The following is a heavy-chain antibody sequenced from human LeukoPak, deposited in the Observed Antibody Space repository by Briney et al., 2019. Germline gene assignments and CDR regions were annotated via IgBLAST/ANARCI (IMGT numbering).Heavy chain of an antibody. D-gene: IGHD1-14*01. Sequence: PGRSLRLSCAASGFTFSSYGMHWVRQAPGKGLEWVAIIWRDGGKKYYADSVKGRFTISRDNSKNTVSLQMSSLRAEDTAVYYCAKDGPQIVNAYYYYMDVWGRGTTVTASS. J-gene: IGHJ6*03. CDR3: AKDGPQIVNAYYYYMDV. V-gene: IGHV3-33*06. CDR2: IWRDGGKK. CDR1: GFTFSSYG.